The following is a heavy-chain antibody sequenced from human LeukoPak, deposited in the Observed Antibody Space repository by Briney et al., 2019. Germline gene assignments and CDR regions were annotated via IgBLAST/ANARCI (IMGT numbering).Heavy chain of an antibody. V-gene: IGHV4-31*03. J-gene: IGHJ4*02. Sequence: SQTLSLTCTVSGGSISSGGYYWSWIRQHPGKGLEWIGYIYYSGSTYYNPSLKSRVTISVDTSKNQFSLKLSSVTAADTAVYYCAIERITMVRGVIGGFDYWGQGTLVTVSS. CDR1: GGSISSGGYY. CDR3: AIERITMVRGVIGGFDY. CDR2: IYYSGST. D-gene: IGHD3-10*01.